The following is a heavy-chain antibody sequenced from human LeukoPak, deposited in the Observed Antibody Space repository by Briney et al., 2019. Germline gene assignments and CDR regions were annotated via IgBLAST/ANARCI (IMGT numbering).Heavy chain of an antibody. CDR2: MNPNSGNT. CDR1: GYTFTSYD. V-gene: IGHV1-8*02. Sequence: ASVKVSCKASGYTFTSYDINWVRQATGQGLEWMGWMNPNSGNTGYAQKFQGRVTMTRNTSISTAYMELSSLRSEDTAVYYCARAERQTGAFDIWGQGTMVTVSS. J-gene: IGHJ3*02. CDR3: ARAERQTGAFDI.